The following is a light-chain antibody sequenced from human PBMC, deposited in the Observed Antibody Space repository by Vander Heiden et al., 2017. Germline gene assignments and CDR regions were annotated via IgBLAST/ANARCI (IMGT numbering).Light chain of an antibody. CDR1: QSISSW. J-gene: IGKJ1*01. Sequence: DIQMTQSPSTLSASVGDRVTITCRASQSISSWLAWYQQKPGKAPKLLIYKASSLESGVPSRFSGSGSGTEFTLTISSRQHDDFATYYGQQDNSYRTFGQGTKVEIK. V-gene: IGKV1-5*03. CDR3: QQDNSYRT. CDR2: KAS.